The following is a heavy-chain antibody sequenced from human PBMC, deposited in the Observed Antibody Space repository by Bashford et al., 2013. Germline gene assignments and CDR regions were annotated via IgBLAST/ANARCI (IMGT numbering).Heavy chain of an antibody. CDR3: SRSWQLVLGGDF. CDR2: ISAYTSNT. D-gene: IGHD6-6*01. Sequence: ASVKVSCKASGYTFSNFGINWVRQAPGQRPEWVGWISAYTSNTRYAEKFKDRVTMTTDTSSTTAYLELRSLRSDDTAVYYCSRSWQLVLGGDFWGLGTLVTVSS. CDR1: GYTFSNFG. V-gene: IGHV1-18*01. J-gene: IGHJ4*02.